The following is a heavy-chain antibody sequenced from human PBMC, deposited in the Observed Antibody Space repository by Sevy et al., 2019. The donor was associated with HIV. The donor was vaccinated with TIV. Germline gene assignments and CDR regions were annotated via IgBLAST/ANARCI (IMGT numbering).Heavy chain of an antibody. CDR3: ARSPCLTYYDFWSGSEGAFDI. J-gene: IGHJ3*02. D-gene: IGHD3-3*01. V-gene: IGHV3-11*01. Sequence: GGSLRLSCAASGFTFSDYYMSWIRQAPGKGLEWVSYISSSGSTIYYADSVKGRFTISRDNAKNSLYLQMNSLRAEDTAVYYCARSPCLTYYDFWSGSEGAFDIWGQGTMVTVSS. CDR1: GFTFSDYY. CDR2: ISSSGSTI.